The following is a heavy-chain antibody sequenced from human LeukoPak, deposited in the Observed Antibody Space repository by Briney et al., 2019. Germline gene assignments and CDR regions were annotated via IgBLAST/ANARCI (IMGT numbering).Heavy chain of an antibody. CDR3: ARGDSSGWYPNYYYYYYMDV. J-gene: IGHJ6*03. CDR2: IIPIFGTA. CDR1: GGTFSSYD. Sequence: EASVKVSCKASGGTFSSYDISWVRQAPGQEVEWMERIIPIFGTANYAQKFQGRVTITTDESTSTAYMELSSLRSEDTAVYYCARGDSSGWYPNYYYYYYMDVWGKGTTVTVSS. V-gene: IGHV1-69*05. D-gene: IGHD6-19*01.